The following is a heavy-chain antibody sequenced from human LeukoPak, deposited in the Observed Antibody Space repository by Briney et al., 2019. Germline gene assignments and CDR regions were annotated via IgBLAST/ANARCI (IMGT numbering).Heavy chain of an antibody. CDR1: GYTFTGYY. J-gene: IGHJ3*02. Sequence: GASVKVSCKASGYTFTGYYMHWVRQAPGQGLEWMGWINPNSGGTNFTQKFQGRVTMTRDTSISTAYMELSRLKSDDTAVYYCASSSAWYGGSFDMWGQGTMVTVSS. D-gene: IGHD6-19*01. V-gene: IGHV1-2*02. CDR3: ASSSAWYGGSFDM. CDR2: INPNSGGT.